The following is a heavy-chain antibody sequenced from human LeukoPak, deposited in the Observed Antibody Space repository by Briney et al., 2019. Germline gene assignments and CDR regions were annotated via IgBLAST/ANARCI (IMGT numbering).Heavy chain of an antibody. CDR3: TTRTCYYDSSGYYFSGYYYYMDV. Sequence: PGGSLRLSCAASGFTFSNAWMSWVRQAPGKGLEWVGRIKSKTDGGTTDYAAPVKGRFTISRDDSKNTLYLQMNSLKTEDTAVYYCTTRTCYYDSSGYYFSGYYYYMDVWGKGTTVTVSS. V-gene: IGHV3-15*01. CDR1: GFTFSNAW. D-gene: IGHD3-22*01. CDR2: IKSKTDGGTT. J-gene: IGHJ6*03.